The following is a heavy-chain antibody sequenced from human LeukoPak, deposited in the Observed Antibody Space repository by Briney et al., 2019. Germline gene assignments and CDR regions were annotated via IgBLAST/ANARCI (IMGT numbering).Heavy chain of an antibody. Sequence: SAPTLVKSTQTLTLTCTFSGFSLSTRGVGVGWIPQSPGKPLELLAVIYWDDDKRYSPSLKTRLTITKDTSKNQVVLTMTKMNPVDTGTYFCVHTLMSGWAIRFFDYWGQGTLVTVSS. CDR1: GFSLSTRGVG. J-gene: IGHJ4*02. CDR3: VHTLMSGWAIRFFDY. D-gene: IGHD6-19*01. CDR2: IYWDDDK. V-gene: IGHV2-5*02.